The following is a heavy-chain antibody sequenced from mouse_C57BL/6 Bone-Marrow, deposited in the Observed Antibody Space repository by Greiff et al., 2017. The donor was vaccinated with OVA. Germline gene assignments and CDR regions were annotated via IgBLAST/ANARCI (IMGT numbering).Heavy chain of an antibody. CDR3: ARRSKRWLVFDY. V-gene: IGHV1-4*01. J-gene: IGHJ2*01. D-gene: IGHD2-3*01. CDR2: INPSSGYT. Sequence: VKLVESGAELARPGASVKMSCKASGYTFTSYTMHWVQQRPGQGLEWIGYINPSSGYTKYNQKFKDKATLTADKSSSTAYMQLSSLTSEDSAVYYCARRSKRWLVFDYWGQGTTLTVSS. CDR1: GYTFTSYT.